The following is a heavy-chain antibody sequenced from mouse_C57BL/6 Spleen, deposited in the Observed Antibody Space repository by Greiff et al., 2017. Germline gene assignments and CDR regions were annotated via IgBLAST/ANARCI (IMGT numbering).Heavy chain of an antibody. J-gene: IGHJ1*03. CDR1: GYAFSSSW. D-gene: IGHD1-1*01. Sequence: QVQLQQSGPELVKPGASVKISCKASGYAFSSSWMNWVKQRPGKGLEWIGRIYPGDGGTTYNRKFKGKATLTADKSSSTAYMQLSSLTSEDSAVYFYGRSYGSHWYFDVWGKGTTVTVSS. CDR2: IYPGDGGT. CDR3: GRSYGSHWYFDV. V-gene: IGHV1-82*01.